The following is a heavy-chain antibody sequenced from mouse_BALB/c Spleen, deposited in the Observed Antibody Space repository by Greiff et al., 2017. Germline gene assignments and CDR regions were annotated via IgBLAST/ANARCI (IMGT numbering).Heavy chain of an antibody. CDR1: GYSITSDYA. Sequence: VQLQQSGPGLVKPSQSLSLTCTVTGYSITSDYAWNWIRQFPGNKLEWMGYISYSGSTSYNPSLKSRISITRDTSKNQFFLQLNSVTTEDTATYYCASRSPGVAMDYWGQGTSVTVSS. CDR3: ASRSPGVAMDY. J-gene: IGHJ4*01. V-gene: IGHV3-2*02. CDR2: ISYSGST.